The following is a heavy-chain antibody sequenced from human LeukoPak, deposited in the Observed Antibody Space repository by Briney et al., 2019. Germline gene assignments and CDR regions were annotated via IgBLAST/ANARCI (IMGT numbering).Heavy chain of an antibody. CDR2: INPNSGGT. Sequence: GASVTVSCKASGYTFTGYYMHWVRQAPGQGLEWMGWINPNSGGTNYAQKFQGWVTMTRDTSISTAYMELSRLRSDDTAVYYCARVLYSSGWLFDYWGQGTLVTVSS. D-gene: IGHD6-19*01. CDR3: ARVLYSSGWLFDY. CDR1: GYTFTGYY. J-gene: IGHJ4*02. V-gene: IGHV1-2*04.